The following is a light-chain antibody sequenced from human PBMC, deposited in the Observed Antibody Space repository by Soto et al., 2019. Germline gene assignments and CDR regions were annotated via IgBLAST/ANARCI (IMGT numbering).Light chain of an antibody. CDR2: AAT. CDR1: QSITFY. Sequence: DIQMTQSPSSLSASVGDTVTMTCRASQSITFYLSWYQQKPGRAPKVLIYAATSLQSGVPSRFSGSGSGTDFTLTISSLQPEDFATYYCQQSYSTPITFGRGTRLEIK. J-gene: IGKJ5*01. CDR3: QQSYSTPIT. V-gene: IGKV1-39*01.